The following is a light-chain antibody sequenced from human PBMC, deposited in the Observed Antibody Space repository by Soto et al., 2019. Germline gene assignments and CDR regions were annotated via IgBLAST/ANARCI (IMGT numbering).Light chain of an antibody. CDR2: EVS. CDR1: SSDVGGYNY. V-gene: IGLV2-8*01. CDR3: SSYAGSNV. Sequence: QSALTQPPSASGSPGQSVTISCTGTSSDVGGYNYVSWYQQHPGKAPKLMIYEVSKRPSGVPDRFSGSKSGNTASLTVSGRQSEDEADYYCSSYAGSNVFGTGTKVTVL. J-gene: IGLJ1*01.